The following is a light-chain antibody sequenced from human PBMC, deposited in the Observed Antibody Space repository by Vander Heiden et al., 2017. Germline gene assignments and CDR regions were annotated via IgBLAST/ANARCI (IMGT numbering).Light chain of an antibody. CDR1: SGHSSYA. V-gene: IGLV4-69*01. CDR2: LNSDGSH. CDR3: QTWGTGIKV. J-gene: IGLJ3*02. Sequence: QLVLTQSPSASASLGASVTLTCTLSSGHSSYAIAWHQQPPEKGPRYLMKLNSDGSHSKGDGIPDRFSGSSSGAERYLTISSLQAEDEDDYYCQTWGTGIKVFGGGTKLTVL.